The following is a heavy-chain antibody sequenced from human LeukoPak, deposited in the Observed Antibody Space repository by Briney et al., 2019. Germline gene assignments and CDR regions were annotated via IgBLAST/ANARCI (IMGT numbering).Heavy chain of an antibody. Sequence: PGGSLRVSCAVSGFTVSSNYMSWVRQAPGEGLEWVSVIYSGDSTNYADSVKGRFTISRDNSKNTLSLQMNSLRAEDTAVYYCAKIGNYGAPDRFDPWGQGTLVTVSS. D-gene: IGHD4-17*01. CDR3: AKIGNYGAPDRFDP. CDR1: GFTVSSNY. J-gene: IGHJ5*02. CDR2: IYSGDST. V-gene: IGHV3-53*01.